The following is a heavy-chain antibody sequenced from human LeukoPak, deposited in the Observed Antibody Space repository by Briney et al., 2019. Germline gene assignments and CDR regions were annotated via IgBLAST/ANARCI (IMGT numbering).Heavy chain of an antibody. CDR1: GFTFSDYY. CDR2: IGSSSSYT. V-gene: IGHV3-11*06. D-gene: IGHD5-24*01. CDR3: ARRMAANAFDI. Sequence: PGGSLRLSCAASGFTFSDYYMSWIRQAPGKGLEWVSYIGSSSSYTNYADSVKGRFTIFRDNAKNSLYLQMNSLRAEDTAVYYCARRMAANAFDIWGQGTMVTASS. J-gene: IGHJ3*02.